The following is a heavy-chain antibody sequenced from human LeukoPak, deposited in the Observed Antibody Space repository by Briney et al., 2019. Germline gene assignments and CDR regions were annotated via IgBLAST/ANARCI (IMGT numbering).Heavy chain of an antibody. D-gene: IGHD6-13*01. CDR1: GYTFTSYG. J-gene: IGHJ6*03. CDR3: ARGGIAAAGTPPGDYYYYMDV. CDR2: ISAYNGNT. V-gene: IGHV1-18*01. Sequence: GASVKVSCKASGYTFTSYGISWVRQAPGQGLEWMGWISAYNGNTDYAQKLQGRGTMTTDTSTSTAYMELRSLRSDDTAVYSCARGGIAAAGTPPGDYYYYMDVWGKGTTVTVSS.